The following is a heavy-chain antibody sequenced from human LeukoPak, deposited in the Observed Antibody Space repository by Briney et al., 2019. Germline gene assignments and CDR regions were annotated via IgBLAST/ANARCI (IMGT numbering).Heavy chain of an antibody. D-gene: IGHD6-19*01. CDR1: GFTFSSYS. CDR2: ISSSSSTI. Sequence: GGSLRLSCAASGFTFSSYSMSWVRQAPGKGLEWASYISSSSSTIYYADSVEGRFSISRDNAKNSLYLQMNSLRDEDTAVYYCARGHSSGWSTFDYWGQGTLVTVSS. V-gene: IGHV3-48*02. J-gene: IGHJ4*02. CDR3: ARGHSSGWSTFDY.